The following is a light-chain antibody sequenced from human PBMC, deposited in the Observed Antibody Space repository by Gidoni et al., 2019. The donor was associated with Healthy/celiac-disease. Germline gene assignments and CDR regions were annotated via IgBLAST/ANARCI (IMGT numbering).Light chain of an antibody. CDR1: QSISSY. CDR2: AAS. V-gene: IGKV1-39*01. J-gene: IGKJ3*01. Sequence: DIQMTQSPSSLSASVGDRVTITCRASQSISSYLNWYQQKPGKAPKLLIYAASSLQSGVPSRFSGSGSGTDFTLTISSLQPEDFATYYCQQSYSTPLXPXTKVDIK. CDR3: QQSYSTP.